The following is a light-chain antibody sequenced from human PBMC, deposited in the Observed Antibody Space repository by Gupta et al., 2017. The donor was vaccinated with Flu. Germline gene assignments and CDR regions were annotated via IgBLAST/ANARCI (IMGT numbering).Light chain of an antibody. V-gene: IGKV1-6*01. Sequence: AIQMTQSPSSLSASVGDKVTITCRASQGIRNELSWYQQKPGRAPKYLIYAASSLPSGVPSRFSGSGSGTDFTLTISSLQPEDVATYYCLRDYNYPRTFGQGTKVEIK. CDR3: LRDYNYPRT. CDR1: QGIRNE. CDR2: AAS. J-gene: IGKJ1*01.